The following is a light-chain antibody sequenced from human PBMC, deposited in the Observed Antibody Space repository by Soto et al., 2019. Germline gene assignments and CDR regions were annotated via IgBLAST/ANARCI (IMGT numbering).Light chain of an antibody. CDR2: TAS. CDR3: QQSYSLPRT. J-gene: IGKJ1*01. CDR1: QSISSY. V-gene: IGKV1-39*01. Sequence: DIQMTQSPSSLSASVGDRVTITCRASQSISSYINWYQQKPGKAPNLLIYTASSLESGVPSRFSGSGSGTDFTLTITSLQPEDFATYFCQQSYSLPRTFGQGTKVDIK.